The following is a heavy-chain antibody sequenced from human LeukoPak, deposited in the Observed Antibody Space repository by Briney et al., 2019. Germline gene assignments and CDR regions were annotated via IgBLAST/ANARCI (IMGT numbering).Heavy chain of an antibody. V-gene: IGHV3-20*04. CDR1: GFTFDDYG. Sequence: GRSLRLSCAASGFTFDDYGMSWVRQAPGKGLEWVSGINWNGGSTGYADSVKGRFTISRDNAKNSLYLQMNSLRAEDTALYYCARARYYDSSGYYGYWGQGTLVTVSS. CDR2: INWNGGST. D-gene: IGHD3-22*01. CDR3: ARARYYDSSGYYGY. J-gene: IGHJ4*02.